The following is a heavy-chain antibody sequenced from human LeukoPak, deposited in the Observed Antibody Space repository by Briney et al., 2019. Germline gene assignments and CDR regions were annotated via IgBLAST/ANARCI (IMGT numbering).Heavy chain of an antibody. J-gene: IGHJ1*01. Sequence: PSETLSLTCAVSGYSISSNHWWGWIRQPPGKGLEWIGYIFYAGSTYYNPSLKSRVTMSVDTSKNQFSLRLTSVTAADTAVYYCARHSSPSWYKYDFHHWGQGTLVTVSS. CDR2: IFYAGST. V-gene: IGHV4-28*01. CDR1: GYSISSNHW. D-gene: IGHD2-2*02. CDR3: ARHSSPSWYKYDFHH.